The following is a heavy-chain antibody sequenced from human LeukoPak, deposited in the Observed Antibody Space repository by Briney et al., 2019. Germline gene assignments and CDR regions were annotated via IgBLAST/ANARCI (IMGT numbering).Heavy chain of an antibody. CDR2: ISSNGGST. Sequence: GGSLRLSCAASGFTFSSYAMHWARQAPGKGLEYVSAISSNGGSTYYANSVKGRFTISRDNSKNTLYLQMGSMRAEDMAVYDGARDGRRATYYDFWSSTGYFDYWGQGTLVTVSS. CDR1: GFTFSSYA. V-gene: IGHV3-64*01. D-gene: IGHD3-3*01. CDR3: ARDGRRATYYDFWSSTGYFDY. J-gene: IGHJ4*02.